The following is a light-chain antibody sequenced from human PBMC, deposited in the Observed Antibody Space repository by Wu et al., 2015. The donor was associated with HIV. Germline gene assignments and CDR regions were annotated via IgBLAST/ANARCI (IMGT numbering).Light chain of an antibody. V-gene: IGKV3D-20*02. J-gene: IGKJ2*01. CDR3: QQRRYWPLYT. CDR2: GAS. Sequence: EIVLTQSPGTLSLSPGERATLSCRASQSVSSSYLAWYQQKPGQAPRLLIYGASRRASGIPDRFSGSGSGTDFTLTISSLEPEDFAVYYCQQRRYWPLYTFGQGTKLEIK. CDR1: QSVSSSY.